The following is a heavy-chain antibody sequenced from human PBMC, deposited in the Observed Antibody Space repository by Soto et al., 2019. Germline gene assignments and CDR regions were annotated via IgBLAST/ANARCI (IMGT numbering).Heavy chain of an antibody. CDR2: ISSNGGTT. V-gene: IGHV3-64*01. CDR1: GFTFSSYD. J-gene: IGHJ4*02. Sequence: EMQLAESGGGMVQPGGSLRLSCVASGFTFSSYDMHWVRQAPGKGLEYVSSISSNGGTTYYGNSVKSRFTISRDNSKNTLYLQMGSLRAEDMAVYYCVRRVPGNYDYWGQGTLVTVSS. D-gene: IGHD1-7*01. CDR3: VRRVPGNYDY.